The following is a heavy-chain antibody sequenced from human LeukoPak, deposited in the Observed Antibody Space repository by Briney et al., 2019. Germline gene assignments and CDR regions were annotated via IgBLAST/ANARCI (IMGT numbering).Heavy chain of an antibody. Sequence: SETLSLTCTVSGGSISSYYWSWIRQPPGKGLEWIGYIYSSGSTNYSPSLKSRVTISVNTSKDQFSLKLYSVNAADTAVYYCARRYSGYGNAFDIWGQGTMVTVSS. CDR1: GGSISSYY. J-gene: IGHJ3*02. CDR3: ARRYSGYGNAFDI. D-gene: IGHD5-12*01. V-gene: IGHV4-59*08. CDR2: IYSSGST.